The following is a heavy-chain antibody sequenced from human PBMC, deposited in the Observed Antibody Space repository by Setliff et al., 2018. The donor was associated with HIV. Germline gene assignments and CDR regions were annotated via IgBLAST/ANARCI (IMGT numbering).Heavy chain of an antibody. Sequence: ASVKVSCKASGYTFTNYVIHWVRQAPGQGLEWMGWVSAYNGNTNYAQRFQGRVSMTTDTSTSTAYMELSSLRSADTAVYYCVREYFDFWRGFSVAFHIWGQGTMVTVSS. CDR2: VSAYNGNT. J-gene: IGHJ3*02. V-gene: IGHV1-18*01. D-gene: IGHD3-3*01. CDR3: VREYFDFWRGFSVAFHI. CDR1: GYTFTNYV.